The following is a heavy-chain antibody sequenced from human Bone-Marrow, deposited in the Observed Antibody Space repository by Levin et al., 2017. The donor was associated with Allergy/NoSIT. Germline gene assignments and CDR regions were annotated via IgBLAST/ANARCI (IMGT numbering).Heavy chain of an antibody. V-gene: IGHV3-23*01. CDR1: RFTFSSHA. J-gene: IGHJ4*02. CDR2: ISGSGGST. D-gene: IGHD6-13*01. Sequence: SCAASRFTFSSHAMTWVRQAPGKGLEWVSSISGSGGSTYYADSVQGRFTISRDNSKDTLYLQMNSLRAEDTAVYYCAKSSSLYYFDYWGQGTLVTVSS. CDR3: AKSSSLYYFDY.